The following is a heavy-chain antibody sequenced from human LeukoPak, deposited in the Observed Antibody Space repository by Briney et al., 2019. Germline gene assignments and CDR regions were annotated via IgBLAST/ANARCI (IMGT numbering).Heavy chain of an antibody. CDR2: ISAYNGNT. J-gene: IGHJ4*02. Sequence: ASEKVSCKASGYTFTSYGISWVRQAPGLGLEWMGWISAYNGNTNYAQKLQGRVTMTTDTSTSTAYMELRSLRSDDTAVYYCARDYYDSSGYAFLVPSDYWGQGTLVTVSS. CDR3: ARDYYDSSGYAFLVPSDY. V-gene: IGHV1-18*01. CDR1: GYTFTSYG. D-gene: IGHD3-22*01.